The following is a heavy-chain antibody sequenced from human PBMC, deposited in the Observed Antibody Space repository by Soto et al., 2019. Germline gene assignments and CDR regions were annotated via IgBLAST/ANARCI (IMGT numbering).Heavy chain of an antibody. J-gene: IGHJ5*02. Sequence: QLQESGSGLVKPSQTLSLTCAVSGDSISSGGYSWSWIRQPPGKGLEWIGYIYHSGTSYYNPSLKSRITMSLDRSENQFSLKLNSVTAADTAVYFCARTMVRGIIPIWFAPWGQGARVIVSS. V-gene: IGHV4-30-2*01. CDR3: ARTMVRGIIPIWFAP. CDR2: IYHSGTS. D-gene: IGHD3-10*01. CDR1: GDSISSGGYS.